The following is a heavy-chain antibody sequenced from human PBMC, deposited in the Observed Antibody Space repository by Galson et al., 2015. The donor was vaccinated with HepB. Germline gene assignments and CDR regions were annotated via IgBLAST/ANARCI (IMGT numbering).Heavy chain of an antibody. Sequence: QSGAEVKKPGESLKISCKGSGYSFTSYWIGWVRQMPGKGLEWMGIIYPGDSDTRYSPSFQGQVTISADKSISTAYLQWSSLKASDTAMYYCARHGAEYSSGWGGTSHWGQGTLVTVSS. J-gene: IGHJ4*02. D-gene: IGHD6-19*01. CDR2: IYPGDSDT. V-gene: IGHV5-51*01. CDR1: GYSFTSYW. CDR3: ARHGAEYSSGWGGTSH.